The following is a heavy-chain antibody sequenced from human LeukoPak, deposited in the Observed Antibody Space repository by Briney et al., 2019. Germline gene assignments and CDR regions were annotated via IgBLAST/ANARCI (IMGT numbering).Heavy chain of an antibody. CDR3: ARDPWGGYCSGGSCYD. J-gene: IGHJ4*02. V-gene: IGHV1-2*02. CDR1: GYTFTGYY. CDR2: INPNSGGT. D-gene: IGHD2-15*01. Sequence: ASVKVSCKASGYTFTGYYTHWVRQAPGQGLEWMGWINPNSGGTNYAQKFQGRVTMTRDTSISTAYMGLSRLRSDDTAVYYCARDPWGGYCSGGSCYDWGQGTLVTVSS.